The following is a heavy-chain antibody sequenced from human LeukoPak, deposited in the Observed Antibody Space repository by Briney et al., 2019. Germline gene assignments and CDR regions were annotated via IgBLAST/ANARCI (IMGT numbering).Heavy chain of an antibody. CDR1: GFTVSSNY. CDR2: IYSGGST. J-gene: IGHJ4*02. V-gene: IGHV3-53*01. D-gene: IGHD7-27*01. CDR3: ARVGTGDVDY. Sequence: GGSLRLSCAASGFTVSSNYMSWVRQAPGEGLEWVSAIYSGGSTNYADSVKGRFTISRDNSKNTVYLQMNSLRAEDTAMYYCARVGTGDVDYWGQGTLVTVSS.